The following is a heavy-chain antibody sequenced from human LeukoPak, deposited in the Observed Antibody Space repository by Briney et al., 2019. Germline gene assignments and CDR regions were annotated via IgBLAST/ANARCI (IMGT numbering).Heavy chain of an antibody. CDR2: ISSSSSYI. Sequence: GGSLRLSCAASGFTFSSYSMNWVRQAPGKGLEWVSCISSSSSYIYYADSVKGRFTTSRDNNKTSLYLQMNSRRADDTAVYYCARDAGRGDYWGQGALVTVSS. V-gene: IGHV3-21*01. CDR3: ARDAGRGDY. J-gene: IGHJ4*02. D-gene: IGHD3-16*01. CDR1: GFTFSSYS.